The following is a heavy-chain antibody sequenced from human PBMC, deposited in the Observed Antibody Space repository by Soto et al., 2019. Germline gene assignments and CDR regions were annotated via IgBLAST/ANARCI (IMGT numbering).Heavy chain of an antibody. Sequence: PSETLSLTCAVSGYSISSGYYWGWIRQPPGKGLEWIGSIYHSGSTYYNPSLKSRVTISVDTSKNQFSLKLSSVTAADTAVYYCASDANSKHYYYYGMDVWGQGTTVTVSS. CDR2: IYHSGST. J-gene: IGHJ6*02. D-gene: IGHD4-4*01. CDR3: ASDANSKHYYYYGMDV. V-gene: IGHV4-38-2*01. CDR1: GYSISSGYY.